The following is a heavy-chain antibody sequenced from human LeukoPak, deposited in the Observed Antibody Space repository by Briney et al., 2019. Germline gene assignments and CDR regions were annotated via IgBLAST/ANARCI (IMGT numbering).Heavy chain of an antibody. J-gene: IGHJ4*02. CDR3: ARALYYYDSNALYYFDY. V-gene: IGHV3-48*02. Sequence: GGSLRLSCAASGFTFSSYSMNWVRQAPGKGLEWVSYISSSSSTIYYADSVKGRFTISRDNAKNSLYLQMNSLRDEDTAVYYCARALYYYDSNALYYFDYWGQGTLVTVSS. CDR2: ISSSSSTI. D-gene: IGHD3-22*01. CDR1: GFTFSSYS.